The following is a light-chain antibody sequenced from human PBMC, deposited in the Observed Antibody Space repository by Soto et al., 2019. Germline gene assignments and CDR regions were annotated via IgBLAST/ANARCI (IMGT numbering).Light chain of an antibody. CDR2: EVS. CDR3: SSYAGSNIDV. Sequence: QSALTQPPSASGSPGQSVTISCTGTRSDVGGYNYVSWYQQHPGKAPKLIIFEVSKRPSGVPDRFSGSKSGITASLTVSGLQAEDEADYYCSSYAGSNIDVFGTGTKLTVL. CDR1: RSDVGGYNY. V-gene: IGLV2-8*01. J-gene: IGLJ1*01.